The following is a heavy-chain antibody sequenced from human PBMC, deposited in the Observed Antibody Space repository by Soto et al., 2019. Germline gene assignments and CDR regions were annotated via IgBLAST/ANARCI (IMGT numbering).Heavy chain of an antibody. CDR2: ISGSGGST. CDR3: ATDSYDFWSGYPQTQKTYHNWFDP. V-gene: IGHV3-23*01. CDR1: GFTFSSYA. D-gene: IGHD3-3*01. Sequence: GGSLRLSCAASGFTFSSYAMSWVRQAPGKGLEWVSAISGSGGSTYYADSVKGRFTISRDNSKNTLYLQMNSLRAEDTAVYYCATDSYDFWSGYPQTQKTYHNWFDPWGQGTLVTVSS. J-gene: IGHJ5*02.